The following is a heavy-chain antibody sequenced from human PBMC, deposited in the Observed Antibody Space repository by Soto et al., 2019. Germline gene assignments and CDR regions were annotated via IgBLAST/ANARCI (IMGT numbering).Heavy chain of an antibody. CDR3: ARGGHIAVVTDSFDS. CDR1: GYPFNTYY. J-gene: IGHJ4*02. D-gene: IGHD2-21*02. CDR2: IHPSGGGS. Sequence: ASVKVSCKSSGYPFNTYYLHWVRQAPGRGLEWMRMIHPSGGGSTYAQKFLGRVTMTMDSSTSTVFMELTSLRSADTAVYYCARGGHIAVVTDSFDSWGQGTLVTVSS. V-gene: IGHV1-46*02.